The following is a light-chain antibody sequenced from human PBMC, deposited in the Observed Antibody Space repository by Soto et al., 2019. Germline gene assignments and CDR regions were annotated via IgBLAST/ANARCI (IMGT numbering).Light chain of an antibody. CDR3: SSYTGSDVVV. CDR2: DVS. Sequence: QSALTQPASVSGSPGQSITISCTGTSNDVGGYIYVSWYQQPPGKAPKLMIYDVSNRPSGVSNRFSGSKSGNTASLTISGLQAEDEGDYYCSSYTGSDVVVFGGGTKLTV. CDR1: SNDVGGYIY. J-gene: IGLJ2*01. V-gene: IGLV2-14*01.